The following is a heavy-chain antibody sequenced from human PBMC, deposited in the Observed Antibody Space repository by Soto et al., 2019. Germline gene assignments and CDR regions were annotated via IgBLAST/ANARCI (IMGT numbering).Heavy chain of an antibody. CDR2: MNPNSGNT. Sequence: QVQLVQSGAEVKKPGASVKVSCKASGYTFTSYDINWVRQATGQGLEWMGWMNPNSGNTGYAQKFQGRVTMTRNTSISTAYMELSSLRSEDTAVYYCARRRGYCSGGSCHSSNWFDPWGQGTLVTVSS. D-gene: IGHD2-15*01. CDR1: GYTFTSYD. V-gene: IGHV1-8*01. J-gene: IGHJ5*02. CDR3: ARRRGYCSGGSCHSSNWFDP.